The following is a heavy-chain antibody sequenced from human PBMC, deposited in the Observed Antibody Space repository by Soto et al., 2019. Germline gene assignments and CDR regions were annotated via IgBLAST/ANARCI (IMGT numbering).Heavy chain of an antibody. CDR1: GFTFSNSE. CDR3: ATDSTSDFGVVNY. J-gene: IGHJ4*02. CDR2: IGAGGDT. V-gene: IGHV3-13*01. D-gene: IGHD3-3*01. Sequence: GGSLRLSCAASGFTFSNSEMHWVRQATGRSLEWVAAIGAGGDTYYPGSVKGRFTISRENAKNSLYLQMSSLRSEDTAVYYCATDSTSDFGVVNYWGQGTLVTVSS.